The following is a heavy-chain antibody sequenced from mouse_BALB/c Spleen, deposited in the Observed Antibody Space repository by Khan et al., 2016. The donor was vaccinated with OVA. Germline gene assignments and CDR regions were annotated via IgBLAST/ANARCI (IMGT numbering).Heavy chain of an antibody. D-gene: IGHD1-1*01. Sequence: EVELVESGGGLVQPGGSRKLSCVASGFTFRSFGMHWVRQAPEKGLGWVAYISGDSSTIYYTDTVKGRFTIARDNPKNTLFLQMTSLRSEDMAMYYCARSYFYGYYFDQWGQGTTLTVSS. V-gene: IGHV5-17*02. CDR3: ARSYFYGYYFDQ. J-gene: IGHJ2*01. CDR1: GFTFRSFG. CDR2: ISGDSSTI.